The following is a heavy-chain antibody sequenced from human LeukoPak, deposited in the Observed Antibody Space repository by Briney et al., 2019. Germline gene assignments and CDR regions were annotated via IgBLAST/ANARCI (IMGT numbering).Heavy chain of an antibody. J-gene: IGHJ4*02. CDR1: GGSMSSFY. V-gene: IGHV4-59*01. CDR2: IYYSGNT. D-gene: IGHD6-19*01. CDR3: ARGGWYQDY. Sequence: AETLCLTCTVSGGSMSSFYWSWFRQPPGKGLEWIGYIYYSGNTNYNPSLKSRVTISVDTSKNQFSLKLSSVTAADTAVYYCARGGWYQDYWGQGTMVTVSS.